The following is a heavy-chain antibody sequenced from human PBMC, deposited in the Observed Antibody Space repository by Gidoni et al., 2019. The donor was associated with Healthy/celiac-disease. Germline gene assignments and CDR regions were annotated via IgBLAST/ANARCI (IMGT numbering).Heavy chain of an antibody. CDR1: GFPFSSYA. CDR2: IRGSGGST. D-gene: IGHD2-21*02. V-gene: IGHV3-23*01. Sequence: EVQLLESGGGLVQPGGSLRLSCAASGFPFSSYAMIWFRQAPGKGLEWVSAIRGSGGSTYYADSVKGRFTISRDNSKNTLYLQMNSLRAEDTAVYYCAKDRLNVVVTANPDYWGQGTLVTVSS. J-gene: IGHJ4*02. CDR3: AKDRLNVVVTANPDY.